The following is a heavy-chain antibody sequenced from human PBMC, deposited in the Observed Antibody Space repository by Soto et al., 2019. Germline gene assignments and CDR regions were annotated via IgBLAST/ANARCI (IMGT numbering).Heavy chain of an antibody. J-gene: IGHJ4*02. Sequence: GSLRLSCAASGFTFISYAVICFRQSPLKWPEWISSISGSGSTIYYADSVKGRFTISRDNSKNTLYLQMSSLRAEDTAVYYCAKVFYYYDSSGYYYFDYWGQGTLVTVSS. CDR1: GFTFISYA. V-gene: IGHV3-23*01. CDR3: AKVFYYYDSSGYYYFDY. D-gene: IGHD3-22*01. CDR2: ISGSGSTI.